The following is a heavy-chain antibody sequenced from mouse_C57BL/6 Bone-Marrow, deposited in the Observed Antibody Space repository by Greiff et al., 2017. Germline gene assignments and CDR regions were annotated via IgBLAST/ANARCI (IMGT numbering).Heavy chain of an antibody. D-gene: IGHD2-1*01. CDR1: GFNIKDYY. Sequence: QVQLQQSGAELVKPGASVKLSCTASGFNIKDYYMHWVKQRPGKGLEWIGRIYPGDGDTNYNGKFKGKATLTADKSSSTAYMQLSSLTSEDSAVYFCARYGNYAWFAYWGQGTLVTVSA. J-gene: IGHJ3*01. CDR3: ARYGNYAWFAY. V-gene: IGHV1-82*01. CDR2: IYPGDGDT.